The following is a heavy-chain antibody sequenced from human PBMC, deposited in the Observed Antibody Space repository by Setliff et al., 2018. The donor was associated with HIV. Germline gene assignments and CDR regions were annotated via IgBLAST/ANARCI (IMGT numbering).Heavy chain of an antibody. J-gene: IGHJ6*03. V-gene: IGHV4-39*01. CDR2: IYYTGST. CDR3: ARIVRWELVATSTFFYYYMDV. Sequence: SISSSSHHWAWIRQPPGKGLEYIGNIYYTGSTHHNPSLESRVATSVDASKNQFSLKLSSVTAADTAVYYCARIVRWELVATSTFFYYYMDVWGKGTTVTVSS. D-gene: IGHD1-26*01. CDR1: SISSSSHH.